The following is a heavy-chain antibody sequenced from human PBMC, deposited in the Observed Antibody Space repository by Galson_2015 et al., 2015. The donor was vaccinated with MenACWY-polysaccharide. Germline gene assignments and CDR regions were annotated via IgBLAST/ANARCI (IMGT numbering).Heavy chain of an antibody. Sequence: TLSLTCTVSGGSISSGGYYWSWIRQHPGKGLEWIGYIYYSGSTYYNPSLKSRVIISVDTSKNQFSLKLSSVTAADTAVYYCARSTPTVTRDYYYYDGMDVWGQGTTVTVSS. V-gene: IGHV4-31*03. CDR1: GGSISSGGYY. D-gene: IGHD4-11*01. CDR3: ARSTPTVTRDYYYYDGMDV. J-gene: IGHJ6*02. CDR2: IYYSGST.